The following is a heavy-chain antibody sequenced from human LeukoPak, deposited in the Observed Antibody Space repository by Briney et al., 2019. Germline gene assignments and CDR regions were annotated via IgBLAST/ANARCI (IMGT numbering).Heavy chain of an antibody. CDR2: ITGSGGNT. D-gene: IGHD6-19*01. V-gene: IGHV3-23*01. CDR3: AKRLAMTGTYHFDY. Sequence: GGSLRLSCAASGFTFSSYAMSWVRQAPGKGLEWVSGITGSGGNTYYADSVKGRFTISRDNSKNTLYLQMNSLRAEDTAVYYCAKRLAMTGTYHFDYWGQGTLVTVSS. J-gene: IGHJ4*02. CDR1: GFTFSSYA.